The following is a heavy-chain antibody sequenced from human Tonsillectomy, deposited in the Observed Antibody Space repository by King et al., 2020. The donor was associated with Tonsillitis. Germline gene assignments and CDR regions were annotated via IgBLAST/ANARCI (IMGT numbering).Heavy chain of an antibody. V-gene: IGHV4-30-2*01. J-gene: IGHJ2*01. Sequence: LQLQESGSGLVKPSQTLSLTCAVSGGSISSGGYSWSWIRQPPGKGLEWIGYIYHSGSTYYNPSLKSRVTISVDRSKNQFSLKLSSVTAADTAVYYCAREPRQEYFDLWGRGTLVTVSS. CDR3: AREPRQEYFDL. CDR1: GGSISSGGYS. CDR2: IYHSGST.